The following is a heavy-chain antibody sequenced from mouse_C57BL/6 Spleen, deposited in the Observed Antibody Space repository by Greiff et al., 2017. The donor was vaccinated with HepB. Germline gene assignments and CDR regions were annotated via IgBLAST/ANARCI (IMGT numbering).Heavy chain of an antibody. D-gene: IGHD2-4*01. J-gene: IGHJ4*01. CDR3: VKGGHYDATMDY. V-gene: IGHV1-76*01. CDR2: IYPGSGNT. Sequence: QVHVKQSGAELVRPGASVKLSCKASGYTFTDYYINWVKQRPGQGLEWIARIYPGSGNTYYNEKFKGKATLTAEKSSSTAYMQRSSLTSEDSAVYFCVKGGHYDATMDYWGQGTSVTVSS. CDR1: GYTFTDYY.